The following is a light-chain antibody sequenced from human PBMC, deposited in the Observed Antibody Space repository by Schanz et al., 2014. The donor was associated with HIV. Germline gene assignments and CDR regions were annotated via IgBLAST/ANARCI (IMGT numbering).Light chain of an antibody. Sequence: DIQMTQSPSSLAASVGDRVTISCQASQDITKYLNWYQQKPGKAPSLLIYDASNLETGVQSRFRGSGAGTDFNLTINSLQPEDIATYYCQHYNNCPICTFGPGTKVEIK. CDR2: DAS. V-gene: IGKV1-33*01. J-gene: IGKJ3*01. CDR3: QHYNNCPICT. CDR1: QDITKY.